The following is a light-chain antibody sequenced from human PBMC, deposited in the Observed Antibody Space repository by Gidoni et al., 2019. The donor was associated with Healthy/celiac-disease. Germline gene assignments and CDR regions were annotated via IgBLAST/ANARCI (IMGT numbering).Light chain of an antibody. CDR3: QQYNNWPPWT. V-gene: IGKV3-15*01. Sequence: SGSPGERATLSCRASQSVNSNLAWYQQKPGQAPRLLIYGASTRATGIPARFSGSGSGTEFTLTISSLQSEDFAVYYCQQYNNWPPWTFGQGTKVEIK. CDR2: GAS. J-gene: IGKJ1*01. CDR1: QSVNSN.